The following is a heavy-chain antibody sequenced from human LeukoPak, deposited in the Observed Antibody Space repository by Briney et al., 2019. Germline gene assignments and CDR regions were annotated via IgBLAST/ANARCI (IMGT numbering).Heavy chain of an antibody. CDR3: ARASPRTRGFHFDY. J-gene: IGHJ4*02. CDR2: IYYSGST. V-gene: IGHV4-59*01. D-gene: IGHD2-2*01. Sequence: SETLSLTCTVSGGSISSYYWSWIRQPPGKGLEWIGDIYYSGSTNYNPSLRSPVTISVDTSKNQFSLKLSSVTAADTAVYYCARASPRTRGFHFDYWGQGTLVTVSS. CDR1: GGSISSYY.